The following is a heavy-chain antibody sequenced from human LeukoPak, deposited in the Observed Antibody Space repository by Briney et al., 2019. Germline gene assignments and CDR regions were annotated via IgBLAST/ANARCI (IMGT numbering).Heavy chain of an antibody. D-gene: IGHD2-2*01. CDR1: GGSLSSGDYY. J-gene: IGHJ6*02. CDR2: IYYSGST. CDR3: ARAYTRYCSSTSCFRYGMDV. V-gene: IGHV4-30-4*01. Sequence: SETLSLTCTVSGGSLSSGDYYWSWIRQPPGRGLEWIGYIYYSGSTYYNPSLKSRVTISVDTSKNQFSLKLSSVTAADTAVYYCARAYTRYCSSTSCFRYGMDVWGQGTTVTVSS.